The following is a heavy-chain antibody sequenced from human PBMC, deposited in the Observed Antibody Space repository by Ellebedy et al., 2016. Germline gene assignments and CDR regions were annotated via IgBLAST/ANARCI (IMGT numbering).Heavy chain of an antibody. CDR3: TRVPPGTFLMDN. CDR2: INPATGAT. J-gene: IGHJ6*02. V-gene: IGHV1-2*02. CDR1: GYDFSHYF. Sequence: GESLKISXKPSGYDFSHYFIHWVRQAPGQGPQWMGWINPATGATHSAQKFLGRVTMTCDTSINTAYMDMTALTSDDAAVYWCTRVPPGTFLMDNWGQGTPVTVSS. D-gene: IGHD2-21*01.